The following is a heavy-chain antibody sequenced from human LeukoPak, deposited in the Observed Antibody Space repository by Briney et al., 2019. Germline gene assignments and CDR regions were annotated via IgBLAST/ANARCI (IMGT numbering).Heavy chain of an antibody. J-gene: IGHJ4*02. D-gene: IGHD3-10*01. CDR1: GFTFSSYA. CDR2: ISGSGGST. CDR3: AKYPPPYGSGSYYINY. V-gene: IGHV3-23*01. Sequence: GGSLRLSCAASGFTFSSYAMSWVRQAPGKGLEWVSAISGSGGSTYYADSVKGRFTISRDNSKNTLYLQMNSLRAEDTAVYYWAKYPPPYGSGSYYINYWGQGTLVTVSS.